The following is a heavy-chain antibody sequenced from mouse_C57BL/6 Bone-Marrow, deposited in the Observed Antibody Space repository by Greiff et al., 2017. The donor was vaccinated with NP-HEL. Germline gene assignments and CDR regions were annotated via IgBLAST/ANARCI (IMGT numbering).Heavy chain of an antibody. J-gene: IGHJ4*01. CDR1: GFNINDYY. Sequence: VHVKQSGAELVKPGASVKLSCTASGFNINDYYMHWVKQRTEQGLEWIGRIDPEDGETKYAPKFQGKATITADTSSNTAYLQLSSLTSEDTAVYYCARRGSNYYGSSYVGAMDYWGQGTSVTVSS. V-gene: IGHV14-2*01. D-gene: IGHD1-1*01. CDR3: ARRGSNYYGSSYVGAMDY. CDR2: IDPEDGET.